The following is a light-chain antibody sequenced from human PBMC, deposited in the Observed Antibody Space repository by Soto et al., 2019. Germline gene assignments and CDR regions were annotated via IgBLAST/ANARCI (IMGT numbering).Light chain of an antibody. CDR3: QQTYSTPRGA. CDR1: ESIRNN. CDR2: AAS. J-gene: IGKJ1*01. V-gene: IGKV1-39*01. Sequence: DIQMTQSPSSLSASVGDRVTITCRASESIRNNLNWYQQKPGKAPKLLIYAASTLQSGVPSRFSGGGSCTEFTLTIGSLQPEDFTTYYCQQTYSTPRGAFGQGTKVEFK.